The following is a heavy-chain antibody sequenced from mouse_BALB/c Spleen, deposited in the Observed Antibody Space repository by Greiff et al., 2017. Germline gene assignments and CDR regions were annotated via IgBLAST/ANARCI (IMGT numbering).Heavy chain of an antibody. CDR1: GYSITSDYA. J-gene: IGHJ2*01. CDR2: ISYSGST. V-gene: IGHV3-2*02. Sequence: EVQLVESGPGLVKPSQSLPLTCTVTGYSITSDYAWNWIRQFPGNKLEWMGYISYSGSTSYNPSLKSRISITRDTSKNQFFLQLNSVTTEDTATYYCARWHYEVFDYWGQGTTLTVSS. D-gene: IGHD1-1*01. CDR3: ARWHYEVFDY.